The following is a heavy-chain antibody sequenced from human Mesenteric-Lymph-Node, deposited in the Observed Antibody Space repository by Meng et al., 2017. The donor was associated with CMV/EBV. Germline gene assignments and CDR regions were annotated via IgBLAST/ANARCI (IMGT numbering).Heavy chain of an antibody. J-gene: IGHJ4*02. Sequence: GESLKISCAASGFTFSDYYMSWIRQAPGKGLEWVSSISSSSSYIYYADSVKGRFTISRDNAKNSLYLQMNSLRAEDTAVYYCARDLGNWIYGGDFDYWGQGTLVTVSS. CDR2: ISSSSSYI. D-gene: IGHD1-7*01. CDR1: GFTFSDYY. V-gene: IGHV3-11*06. CDR3: ARDLGNWIYGGDFDY.